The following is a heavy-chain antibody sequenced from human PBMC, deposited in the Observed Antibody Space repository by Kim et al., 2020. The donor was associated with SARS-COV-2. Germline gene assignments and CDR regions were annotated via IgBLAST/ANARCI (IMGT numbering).Heavy chain of an antibody. CDR2: DK. V-gene: IGHV2-70*01. Sequence: DKYYSTSLKTRLTISKDTSKNQVVLTMTNMDPVDTATYYCARIRGSGWDYWGQGTLVTVSS. CDR3: ARIRGSGWDY. D-gene: IGHD6-19*01. J-gene: IGHJ4*02.